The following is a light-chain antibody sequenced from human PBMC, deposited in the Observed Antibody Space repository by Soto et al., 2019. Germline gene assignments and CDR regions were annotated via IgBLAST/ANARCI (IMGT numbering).Light chain of an antibody. CDR1: QSVTNY. J-gene: IGKJ1*01. CDR3: QHRTYAPWT. Sequence: WTTYAGKRSVSGEGGDPRSCRASQSVTNYLTWYQQKPGQAPRLLIYEASNRATGLPARFSGSGSGTDFTLTMRNLQPEDFAVYYCQHRTYAPWTFGQGTKVDIK. V-gene: IGKV3-11*01. CDR2: EAS.